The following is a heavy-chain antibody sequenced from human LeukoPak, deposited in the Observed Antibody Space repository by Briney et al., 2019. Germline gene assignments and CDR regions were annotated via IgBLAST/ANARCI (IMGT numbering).Heavy chain of an antibody. CDR1: GGSITSRDC. D-gene: IGHD2-15*01. Sequence: PSETLSLTCGVSGGSITSRDCWSWVRRPPGKGLEWIGEICLDGRIHYTPSLKSRISISIDRSKDQFSLNLISVAAADTAIYFCASQGGLRNDFWGQGTLVTVSS. CDR3: ASQGGLRNDF. J-gene: IGHJ4*02. V-gene: IGHV4-4*02. CDR2: ICLDGRI.